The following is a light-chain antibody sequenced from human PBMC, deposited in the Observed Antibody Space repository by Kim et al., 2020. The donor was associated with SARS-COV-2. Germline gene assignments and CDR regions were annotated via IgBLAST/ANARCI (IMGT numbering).Light chain of an antibody. CDR1: QSGSSN. J-gene: IGKJ4*01. V-gene: IGKV3D-15*01. Sequence: SPGERATRSCRASQSGSSNLAWYQQKPGQAPRLLIYGASTRATGIPARFSGSGSGTEFTLTISSLQSEDFAVYYCQQYNKWPPLTFGGGTKVDIK. CDR2: GAS. CDR3: QQYNKWPPLT.